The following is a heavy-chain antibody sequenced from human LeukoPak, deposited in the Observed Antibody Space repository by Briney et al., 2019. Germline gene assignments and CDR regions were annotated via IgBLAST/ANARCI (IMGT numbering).Heavy chain of an antibody. CDR2: LNEDGGIT. J-gene: IGHJ4*02. CDR1: GYSFSRFW. D-gene: IGHD3-16*01. Sequence: GGSLRLCWEGSGYSFSRFWMHWVRQVPGEGLVWVSRLNEDGGITNYADFAKGRFTIPRDNARNTLYLQMNSLSADDTAVYYCTRDIGGRSAYWGQGALVTVSS. V-gene: IGHV3-74*01. CDR3: TRDIGGRSAY.